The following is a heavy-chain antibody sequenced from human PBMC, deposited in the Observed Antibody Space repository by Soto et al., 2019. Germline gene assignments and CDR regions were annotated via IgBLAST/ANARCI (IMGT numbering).Heavy chain of an antibody. Sequence: SVKVSDEPSSDTIAGDYIHWVRQAPGQGLEWMGRINSNTGDIKYAQSFQGRVTMTRDTSSNTAYMELSRLRSDDTALYYCTRGGGSSFFDYWGQGSLVTVS. J-gene: IGHJ4*02. CDR2: INSNTGDI. CDR1: SDTIAGDY. D-gene: IGHD2-2*01. V-gene: IGHV1-2*06. CDR3: TRGGGSSFFDY.